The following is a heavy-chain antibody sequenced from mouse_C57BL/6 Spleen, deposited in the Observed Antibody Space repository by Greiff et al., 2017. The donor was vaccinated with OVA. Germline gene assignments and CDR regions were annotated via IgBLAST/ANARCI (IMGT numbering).Heavy chain of an antibody. Sequence: VQRVESGAELVKPGASVKISCKASGYAFSSYWMNWVKQRPGKGLEWIGQIYPGDGDTNYNGKFKGKATLTADKSSSTAYMQLSSLTSEDSAVYFCARSEYYGSSPTSFDYWGQGTTLTVSS. CDR1: GYAFSSYW. J-gene: IGHJ2*01. V-gene: IGHV1-80*01. CDR2: IYPGDGDT. CDR3: ARSEYYGSSPTSFDY. D-gene: IGHD1-1*01.